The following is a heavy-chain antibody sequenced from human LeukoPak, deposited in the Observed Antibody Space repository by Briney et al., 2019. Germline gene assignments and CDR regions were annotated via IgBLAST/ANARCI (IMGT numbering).Heavy chain of an antibody. D-gene: IGHD3-16*02. Sequence: GGSLRLSCAASGFTFSSYWMHWVRQAPGKGLVWVSHINTDGSSTTYADSVKGRFTISRDNAKNTLYLQMNSLGAEDTAVYYCARAGTYRFEYWCQGTLVTVSS. V-gene: IGHV3-74*01. CDR1: GFTFSSYW. CDR3: ARAGTYRFEY. CDR2: INTDGSST. J-gene: IGHJ4*02.